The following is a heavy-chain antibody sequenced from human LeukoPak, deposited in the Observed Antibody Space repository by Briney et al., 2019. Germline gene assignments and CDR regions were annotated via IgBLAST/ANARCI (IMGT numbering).Heavy chain of an antibody. CDR1: GLTFSSYS. Sequence: GGSLRLSCAASGLTFSSYSMNWVRQAPGKGLEWVSSISSSSSYIYYADSVKGRFTISRDNAKNSLYLQMNSLRAEDTAVYYCARDGLPAAIPFDYWGQGTLVNVSS. CDR3: ARDGLPAAIPFDY. D-gene: IGHD2-2*02. J-gene: IGHJ4*02. V-gene: IGHV3-21*01. CDR2: ISSSSSYI.